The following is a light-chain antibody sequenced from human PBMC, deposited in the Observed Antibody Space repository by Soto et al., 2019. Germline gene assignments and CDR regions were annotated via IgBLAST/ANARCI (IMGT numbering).Light chain of an antibody. J-gene: IGKJ5*01. CDR2: GAS. CDR1: QSVSNNY. CDR3: QQYGSSST. Sequence: EIVLTQSPGTLSLSPVERATLSCMASQSVSNNYLAWYQQKPGQAPRPLIYGASSRATGIPDRFSGSGSGTDFTLTISRLEPEDFAVYYCQQYGSSSTFGQGTRLEIK. V-gene: IGKV3-20*01.